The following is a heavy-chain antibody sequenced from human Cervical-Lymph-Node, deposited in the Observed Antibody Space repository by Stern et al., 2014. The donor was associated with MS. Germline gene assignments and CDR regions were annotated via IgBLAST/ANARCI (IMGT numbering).Heavy chain of an antibody. J-gene: IGHJ5*02. Sequence: VQLVESGAEVKEPGSSVKVSCTASGGTSSRHAISWVRQAPGQGLEWMGGIIPVLSTTNYAQKVQGRVTITADDSTSTTFLELSSLTSNDTALYYCARRGSARRGSGWLDPWGQGTLVIVSS. CDR3: ARRGSARRGSGWLDP. CDR1: GGTSSRHA. D-gene: IGHD3-10*01. V-gene: IGHV1-69*01. CDR2: IIPVLSTT.